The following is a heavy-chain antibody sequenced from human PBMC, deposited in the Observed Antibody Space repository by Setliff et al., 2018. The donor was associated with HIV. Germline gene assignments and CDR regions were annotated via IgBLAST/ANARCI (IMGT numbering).Heavy chain of an antibody. CDR3: ARELKSSSGWYSYFYMDV. J-gene: IGHJ6*03. CDR2: ITPNGDDT. CDR1: ADIFNAYY. V-gene: IGHV1-2*02. D-gene: IGHD6-19*01. Sequence: ASVKVSCKASADIFNAYYIHWVRQAPGQGLEWMGWITPNGDDTNYPQKFEGRVTLTRDTSIGTAYMELSSLRSDDTAVYYCARELKSSSGWYSYFYMDVWGKGTTVTVSS.